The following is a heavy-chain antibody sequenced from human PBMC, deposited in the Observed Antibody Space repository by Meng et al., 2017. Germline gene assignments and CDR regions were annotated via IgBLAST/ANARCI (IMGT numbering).Heavy chain of an antibody. CDR3: ATDRYCSGGSCYRVRYFDY. Sequence: GESLKISCKVSGYTLTELSMHWVRQAPGKGLEWMGGFDPEDGETIYAQKFQGRVTMTEDTSTDTAYMELSSLRSEDTAVYYCATDRYCSGGSCYRVRYFDYWGQGTLVTVSS. CDR2: FDPEDGET. D-gene: IGHD2-15*01. CDR1: GYTLTELS. V-gene: IGHV1-24*01. J-gene: IGHJ4*02.